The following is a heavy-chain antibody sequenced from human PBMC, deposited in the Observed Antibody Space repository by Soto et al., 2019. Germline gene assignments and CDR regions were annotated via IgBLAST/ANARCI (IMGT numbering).Heavy chain of an antibody. CDR1: GGSFSGYY. Sequence: SETLSLTCAVYGGSFSGYYWSWIRQPPGKGLEWIGEINHSGSTNYNPSLKSRVTISVDTSKNQFSLKLSSVTAADTAVCYCARDFNLGSSGYQETNWFDPWGQGTLVTVSS. J-gene: IGHJ5*02. V-gene: IGHV4-34*01. D-gene: IGHD3-22*01. CDR2: INHSGST. CDR3: ARDFNLGSSGYQETNWFDP.